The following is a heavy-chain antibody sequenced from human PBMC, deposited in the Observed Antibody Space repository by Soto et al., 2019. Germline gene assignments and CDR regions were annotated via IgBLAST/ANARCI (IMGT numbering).Heavy chain of an antibody. V-gene: IGHV4-39*01. J-gene: IGHJ4*02. Sequence: QLQLQESGPGLVRPSGTLSLTCSVSGGSISNSGLYWGWIRQAPEKGLGWIANINYRGNIYYNPSLNSRFTIPVNTTVNQFSRPLSSVTAADTAVYYGARVDDVVQWPGAVDSWGQGTLVTVSS. D-gene: IGHD1-1*01. CDR2: INYRGNI. CDR3: ARVDDVVQWPGAVDS. CDR1: GGSISNSGLY.